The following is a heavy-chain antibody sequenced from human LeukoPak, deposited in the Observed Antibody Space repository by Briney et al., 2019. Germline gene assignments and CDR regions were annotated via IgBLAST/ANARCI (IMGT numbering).Heavy chain of an antibody. V-gene: IGHV4-34*01. CDR2: INHSGST. CDR3: ARGHGDIVVVPAAISGLGSSYYFDY. Sequence: SETLSLTCAAYGGPFSGYYWSWIRQPPGKGLEWIGEINHSGSTNYNPSLKSRVTISVDTSKNQFSLKLSSVTAADTAVYYCARGHGDIVVVPAAISGLGSSYYFDYWGQGTLVTVSS. D-gene: IGHD2-2*01. CDR1: GGPFSGYY. J-gene: IGHJ4*02.